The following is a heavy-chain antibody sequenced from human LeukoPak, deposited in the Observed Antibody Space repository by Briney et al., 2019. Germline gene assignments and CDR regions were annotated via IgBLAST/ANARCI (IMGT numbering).Heavy chain of an antibody. Sequence: GGSLRLSCAASGFTFSSYAMSWVRQAPGKGLEWVSAISGSGGSTYYADSVKGRFTISRDNSKNTLYLQMNSLRAEDTAVYYCAKDQGSSSWYKPSFYYYYGMDVWGQGTTVTVSS. CDR2: ISGSGGST. D-gene: IGHD6-13*01. V-gene: IGHV3-23*01. J-gene: IGHJ6*02. CDR1: GFTFSSYA. CDR3: AKDQGSSSWYKPSFYYYYGMDV.